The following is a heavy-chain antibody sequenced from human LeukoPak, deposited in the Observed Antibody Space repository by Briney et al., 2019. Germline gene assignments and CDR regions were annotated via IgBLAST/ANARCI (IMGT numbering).Heavy chain of an antibody. CDR3: ARAPGNDDEPFDY. V-gene: IGHV4-59*01. Sequence: SETLSLTCTVSGGSTSSYYWSWIRQPPGKGLEWIGYIYYSGSTNYNPSLKSRVTISVDTSKNQFSLKLSSVTAADTAVYYCARAPGNDDEPFDYWGQGTLVTVSS. CDR1: GGSTSSYY. D-gene: IGHD1-1*01. J-gene: IGHJ4*02. CDR2: IYYSGST.